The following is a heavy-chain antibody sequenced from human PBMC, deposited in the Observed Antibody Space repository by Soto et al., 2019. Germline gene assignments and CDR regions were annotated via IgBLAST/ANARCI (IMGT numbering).Heavy chain of an antibody. V-gene: IGHV4-30-4*01. CDR3: AGQYYYDSSGYKPPFDY. Sequence: QVQLQESGPGLVKPSQTLSLTCTVSGGSISSGDYYWSWIRQPPGKGLEWIGYIYYSGSTYYNPSLKSRVTISVXXSXNXFSLKLSSVTAADTAVYYCAGQYYYDSSGYKPPFDYCGQGTLVTVSS. CDR1: GGSISSGDYY. J-gene: IGHJ4*02. CDR2: IYYSGST. D-gene: IGHD3-22*01.